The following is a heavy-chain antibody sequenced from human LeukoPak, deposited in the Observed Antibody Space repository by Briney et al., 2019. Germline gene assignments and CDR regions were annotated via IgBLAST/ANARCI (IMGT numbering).Heavy chain of an antibody. Sequence: GGSLRLSCAASGFTFSSYEMNWVRQAPGKGLEWVSYISSSGGTIYYADSVKGRFTISRDSAKNPLYLQMNSLRAEDTAVYYCARGVRIRLYQHWGQGTLVTVSS. CDR3: ARGVRIRLYQH. J-gene: IGHJ1*01. D-gene: IGHD3-10*01. CDR2: ISSSGGTI. CDR1: GFTFSSYE. V-gene: IGHV3-48*03.